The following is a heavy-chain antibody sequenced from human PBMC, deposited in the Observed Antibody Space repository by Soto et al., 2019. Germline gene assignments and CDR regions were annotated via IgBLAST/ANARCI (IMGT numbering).Heavy chain of an antibody. CDR2: IVVGSGNT. V-gene: IGHV1-58*01. D-gene: IGHD5-18*01. CDR3: AADPGYSYGSHPYYYYGMDV. Sequence: SVKVSCKASGFTFTSSAVQWVRQARGQRLEWIGWIVVGSGNTNYAQKFQERVTITRDMSTSTAYMELSSLRSEDTAVYYCAADPGYSYGSHPYYYYGMDVWGQGTTVTVSS. J-gene: IGHJ6*02. CDR1: GFTFTSSA.